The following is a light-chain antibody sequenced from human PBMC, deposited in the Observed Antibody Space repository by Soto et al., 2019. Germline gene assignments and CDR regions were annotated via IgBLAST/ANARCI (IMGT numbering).Light chain of an antibody. V-gene: IGKV3-20*01. CDR2: GAS. J-gene: IGKJ5*01. Sequence: EIVLTQSPGTLSLSPGERATLSCRASQSVSSSYLAWYQQKPGQAPRLLIYGASSRATGIPDRFSGSGSGTDFTLTISSLQPDDFATYYCQQYNSYSAITLGQGTRLEIK. CDR1: QSVSSSY. CDR3: QQYNSYSAIT.